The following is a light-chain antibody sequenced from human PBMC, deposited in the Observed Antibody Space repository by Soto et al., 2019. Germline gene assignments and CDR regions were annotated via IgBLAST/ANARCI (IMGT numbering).Light chain of an antibody. Sequence: EIVLTQSPGTLSLSPGERATLSCRASQSVSSSYLAWYQQKPGQAPRLLIYGASSRATGIPDRFSGSGSGTDFTLTISRLEPEDFAVYYCQHRHNWPLTFGGGTKVDIK. V-gene: IGKV3D-20*02. CDR3: QHRHNWPLT. J-gene: IGKJ4*01. CDR1: QSVSSSY. CDR2: GAS.